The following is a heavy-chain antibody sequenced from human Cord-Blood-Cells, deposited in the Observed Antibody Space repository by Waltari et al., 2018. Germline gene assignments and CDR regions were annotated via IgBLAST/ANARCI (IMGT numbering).Heavy chain of an antibody. Sequence: QVQLVQSGAEVKKPGSSVKVSCKASGVTFSSYAISWVRPDPGQGLEWMGRIIPILGRANYAQKCQGRVTITADKSTSTAYMELSSLRSEDTAVYYCAREAHYYGSGSYYNYFDYWGQGTLVTVSS. J-gene: IGHJ4*02. V-gene: IGHV1-69*09. CDR3: AREAHYYGSGSYYNYFDY. CDR2: IIPILGRA. CDR1: GVTFSSYA. D-gene: IGHD3-10*01.